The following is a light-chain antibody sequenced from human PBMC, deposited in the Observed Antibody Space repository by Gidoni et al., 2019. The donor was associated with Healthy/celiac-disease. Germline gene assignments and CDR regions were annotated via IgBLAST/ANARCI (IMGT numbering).Light chain of an antibody. CDR3: QQYNNWPPWT. CDR1: QSVSSN. CDR2: VSS. J-gene: IGKJ1*01. V-gene: IGKV3-15*01. Sequence: EIVITQSPATRSVSPGESATLSCRARQSVSSNLAWYQQKPGQAPRLLSYVSSTRATGIPARFSGSGCGTDFTLTISRLPTEDSAVYYCQQYNNWPPWTFGQGTKVEIK.